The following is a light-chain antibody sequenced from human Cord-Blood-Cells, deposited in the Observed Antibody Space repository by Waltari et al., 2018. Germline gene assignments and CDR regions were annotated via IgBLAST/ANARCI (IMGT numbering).Light chain of an antibody. CDR2: DAS. CDR3: QQYNSYST. Sequence: IQITQSPSTLPASGGDRVTITCRASQSISSWLAWYQQKPGKAPKLLIYDASSLESGVPSRFSGSGSGTEFTLTISSLQPDDFATYYCQQYNSYSTFGQGTKVEIK. V-gene: IGKV1-5*01. J-gene: IGKJ1*01. CDR1: QSISSW.